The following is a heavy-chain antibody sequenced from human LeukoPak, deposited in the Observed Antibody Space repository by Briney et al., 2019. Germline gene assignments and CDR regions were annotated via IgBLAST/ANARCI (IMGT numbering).Heavy chain of an antibody. CDR1: GFTISGYW. Sequence: GGSLRLSCAASGFTISGYWMHWVRQAPGKGLVWVSRISGDGSITAYADSVKGRFTISRDNAKNTLYLQMNSLRVEDTAVYYCARGQSYYEAFDIWGQGTMVTVSS. CDR3: ARGQSYYEAFDI. D-gene: IGHD1-26*01. V-gene: IGHV3-74*01. J-gene: IGHJ3*02. CDR2: ISGDGSIT.